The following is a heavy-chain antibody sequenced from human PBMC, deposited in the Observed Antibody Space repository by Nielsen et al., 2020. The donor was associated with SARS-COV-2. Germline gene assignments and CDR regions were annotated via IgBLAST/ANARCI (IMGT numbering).Heavy chain of an antibody. CDR1: GFTFDDYA. J-gene: IGHJ5*02. CDR2: ISWNSGSI. CDR3: AKDIEQWLLVDGYRRFDP. V-gene: IGHV3-9*01. Sequence: GGSLRLSCAASGFTFDDYAMHWVRQAQGKGLEWVSGISWNSGSIGYADSVKGRFTISRDNAKNSLYLQMNSLRAEDTALYYCAKDIEQWLLVDGYRRFDPWGQGTLVTVSS. D-gene: IGHD6-19*01.